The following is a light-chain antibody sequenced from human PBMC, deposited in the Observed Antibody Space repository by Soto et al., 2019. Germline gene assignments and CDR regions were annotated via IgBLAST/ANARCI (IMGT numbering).Light chain of an antibody. J-gene: IGLJ3*02. Sequence: QPVLTQSPSASASLGGSVKLTCTLNSGHTSFAIAWHQQQPEKGPRYLMNLNSDGSHRKGDGIPDRFSGSSSGAERYLIISSLQSEDEADYYCQTWATGIQVFGGGTKVTVL. CDR2: LNSDGSH. CDR1: SGHTSFA. V-gene: IGLV4-69*01. CDR3: QTWATGIQV.